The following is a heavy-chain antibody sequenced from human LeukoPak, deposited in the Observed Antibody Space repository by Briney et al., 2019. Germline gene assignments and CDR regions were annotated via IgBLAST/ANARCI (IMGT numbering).Heavy chain of an antibody. Sequence: GGSLRLSCAASGLTFSSYGMHWVRQAPGKGLEWVAVIWYGGSNKYYADSVKGRFTIPRDNSKNTLYLQMNSLRAEDTAVYYCAKDALPAALGYMDVWGKGTTVTVSS. J-gene: IGHJ6*03. D-gene: IGHD2-2*01. CDR1: GLTFSSYG. V-gene: IGHV3-30*02. CDR3: AKDALPAALGYMDV. CDR2: IWYGGSNK.